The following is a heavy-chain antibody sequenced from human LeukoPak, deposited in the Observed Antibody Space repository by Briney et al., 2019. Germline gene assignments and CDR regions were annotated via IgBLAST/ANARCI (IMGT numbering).Heavy chain of an antibody. V-gene: IGHV4-4*07. D-gene: IGHD4-17*01. J-gene: IGHJ4*02. CDR1: GGSISSYY. CDR2: IYTSGSI. Sequence: PETLSLTCIVSGGSISSYYWSWIRQPAGKGLEWIGRIYTSGSINYNPSLKSRVTMSVDTSKNQFSLKLTSLTAADTAVYYCARDHRRDYGDYHFDYWGQGTLVTVSS. CDR3: ARDHRRDYGDYHFDY.